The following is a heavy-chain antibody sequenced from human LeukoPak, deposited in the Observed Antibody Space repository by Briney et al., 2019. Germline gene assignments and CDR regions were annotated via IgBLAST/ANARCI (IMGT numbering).Heavy chain of an antibody. Sequence: SETLSLTCAVYGGSFSGYYWYWIRQPPGKGLEWIGEINHSGSTNYNPSLKSRVTISVDTSKNQFSLKLSSVTAADTAVYYCARAVVTLMSRSGHLDYWGQGTLVTVSS. J-gene: IGHJ4*02. D-gene: IGHD2-21*02. CDR1: GGSFSGYY. CDR3: ARAVVTLMSRSGHLDY. V-gene: IGHV4-34*01. CDR2: INHSGST.